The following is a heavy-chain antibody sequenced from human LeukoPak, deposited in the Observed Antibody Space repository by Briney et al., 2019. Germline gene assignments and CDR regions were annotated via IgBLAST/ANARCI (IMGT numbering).Heavy chain of an antibody. V-gene: IGHV4-59*08. CDR3: ARVYCSSTSCSFDY. J-gene: IGHJ4*02. CDR2: IYYSGST. CDR1: GGSISSYY. D-gene: IGHD2-2*01. Sequence: PSETLSLTCTVSGGSISSYYWSWIRQPPGKGLEWIGYIYYSGSTNYNPSLKSRVTISVDTSKNQFSLKLSSVTAADTAVYYCARVYCSSTSCSFDYWGQGTLVTVSS.